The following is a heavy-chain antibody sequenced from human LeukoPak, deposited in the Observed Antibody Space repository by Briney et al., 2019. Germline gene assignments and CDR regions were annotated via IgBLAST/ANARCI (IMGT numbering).Heavy chain of an antibody. CDR2: INPRGGST. D-gene: IGHD2-2*01. V-gene: IGHV1-46*01. Sequence: GASVKVPCKASGYTFTSYYMHWVRQAPGQGLEWMGIINPRGGSTSYAQKFQGRVTMNRDTSTSTVYMELSSLRSEDTAVYYCARDRGSEYQLPNTHIGMDYYYYYGMDVRGQGTTVTVSS. CDR1: GYTFTSYY. J-gene: IGHJ6*02. CDR3: ARDRGSEYQLPNTHIGMDYYYYYGMDV.